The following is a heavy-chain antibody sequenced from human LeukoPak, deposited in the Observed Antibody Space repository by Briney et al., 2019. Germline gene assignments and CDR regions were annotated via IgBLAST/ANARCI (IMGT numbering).Heavy chain of an antibody. J-gene: IGHJ5*02. CDR1: GFRFSAYS. CDR2: ISSSSMTV. Sequence: GGSLRLSCVASGFRFSAYSMTWVRQAPGKGLEWLSYISSSSMTVYYADSVKGRFTISRDNATNTVYLQMNSLRAEDTAVYYCARDLGQYYDTSDNWFDPWGQGTLVTVSS. D-gene: IGHD3-22*01. V-gene: IGHV3-48*04. CDR3: ARDLGQYYDTSDNWFDP.